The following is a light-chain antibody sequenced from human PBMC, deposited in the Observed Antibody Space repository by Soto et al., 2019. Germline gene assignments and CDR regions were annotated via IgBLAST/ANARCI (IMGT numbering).Light chain of an antibody. CDR1: QNVNTW. V-gene: IGKV1-5*01. CDR2: DAS. CDR3: QEYNSGWR. J-gene: IGKJ1*01. Sequence: DIQMTQSPSTLSASVGDRVTIACRANQNVNTWLAWYQKKPGKAPKLLIYDASNLQSGVPSRFSGSGSGTQFTLSISSLQPDDFATYYCQEYNSGWRFGQGTKVDI.